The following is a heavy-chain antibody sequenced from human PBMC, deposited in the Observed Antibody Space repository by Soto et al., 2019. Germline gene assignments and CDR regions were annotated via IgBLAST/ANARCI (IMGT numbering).Heavy chain of an antibody. CDR3: ARDIRITIFGVEPYYYYMDV. CDR2: ISSNGGST. CDR1: GFTFSSYA. J-gene: IGHJ6*03. V-gene: IGHV3-64*01. Sequence: GGSLRLSCAASGFTFSSYAMHWVRQAPGKGLEYVSAISSNGGSTYHANSVKGRFTISRDNSKNTLYLQMGSLRAEDMAVYYCARDIRITIFGVEPYYYYMDVWGKGTTVTFSS. D-gene: IGHD3-3*01.